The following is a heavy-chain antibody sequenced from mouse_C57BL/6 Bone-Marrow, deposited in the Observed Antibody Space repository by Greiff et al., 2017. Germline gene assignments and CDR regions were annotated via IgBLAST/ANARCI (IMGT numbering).Heavy chain of an antibody. CDR2: IDPNSGGT. CDR1: GYTFTSYW. Sequence: VQLQQPGAELVKPGASVKLSCKASGYTFTSYWMHWVKQRPGRGLEWIGRIDPNSGGTKYNEKFKSKATLTVDKPSSTAYIQLSSLPSEDSAVYYCASDYDGAWFAYWGQGTLVTVSA. J-gene: IGHJ3*01. V-gene: IGHV1-72*01. CDR3: ASDYDGAWFAY. D-gene: IGHD2-4*01.